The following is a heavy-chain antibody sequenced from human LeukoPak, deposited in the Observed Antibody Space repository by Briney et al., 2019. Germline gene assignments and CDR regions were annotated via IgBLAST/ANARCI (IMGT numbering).Heavy chain of an antibody. CDR3: ARDGVVAPVGYCSGGSCPPYYYYGMDV. CDR2: ISAYNGNT. V-gene: IGHV1-18*01. Sequence: ASVKVSCKASGYTFTSYGISWVRQAPGQGLEWMGWISAYNGNTNYAQMLQGRVTMTTDTSTSTAYMELRSLRSDDTAVYYCARDGVVAPVGYCSGGSCPPYYYYGMDVWGQGTTVTVSS. CDR1: GYTFTSYG. D-gene: IGHD2-15*01. J-gene: IGHJ6*02.